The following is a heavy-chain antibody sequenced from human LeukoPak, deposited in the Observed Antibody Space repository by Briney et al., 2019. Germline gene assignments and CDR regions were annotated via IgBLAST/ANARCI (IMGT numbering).Heavy chain of an antibody. V-gene: IGHV4-4*02. CDR1: GGSINSDNW. Sequence: SETLSLTCAVSGGSINSDNWWSWVRQPPGKGLEWIGEIYHSGSTNYNPSLKSRVTISVDKSKNQFSLKLSSVTAADTAVYYCAGKVIVTTGKSSDDYWGQGTLVTVSS. D-gene: IGHD2/OR15-2a*01. CDR2: IYHSGST. J-gene: IGHJ4*02. CDR3: AGKVIVTTGKSSDDY.